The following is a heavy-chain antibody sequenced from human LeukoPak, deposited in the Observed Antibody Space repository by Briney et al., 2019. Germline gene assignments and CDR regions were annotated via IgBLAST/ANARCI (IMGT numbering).Heavy chain of an antibody. CDR3: ARQYLYDSSGWLAFGI. V-gene: IGHV1-46*01. CDR2: INPSGGST. D-gene: IGHD3-22*01. J-gene: IGHJ3*02. Sequence: ASVKVSCKASGYTFTSYYMHWVRQAPGQGLEWMGIINPSGGSTSYAQKFQGRVTMTRDTSTSTVYMELSSLRSEDTAVYYCARQYLYDSSGWLAFGIWGQGTMVTVSS. CDR1: GYTFTSYY.